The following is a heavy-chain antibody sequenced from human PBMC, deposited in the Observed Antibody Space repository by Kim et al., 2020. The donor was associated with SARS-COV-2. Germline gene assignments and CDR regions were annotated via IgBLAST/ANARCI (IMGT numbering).Heavy chain of an antibody. V-gene: IGHV3-53*01. J-gene: IGHJ4*02. CDR2: IYSGGST. Sequence: GGSLRLSCAASGFTVSSNYMSWVRQAPGKGLEWVSVIYSGGSTYYADSVKGRFTISRDNSKNTLYLQMNSLRAEDTAVYYCARAPRLSNYYFDYWGQGTLVTVSS. CDR1: GFTVSSNY. CDR3: ARAPRLSNYYFDY. D-gene: IGHD3-16*02.